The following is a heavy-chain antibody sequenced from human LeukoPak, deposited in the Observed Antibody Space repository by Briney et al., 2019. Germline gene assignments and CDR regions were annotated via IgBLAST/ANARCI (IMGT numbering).Heavy chain of an antibody. Sequence: GGSLRLSCAPSRLTFSNFWIHWVRHAPGKGLVWVSRINSDGINTSYADSVKGRFTISRDNAKNTLNLQMNSLRAEDTAVYYCARDYSSGWYGNMDVWGKGTTVTVSS. CDR1: RLTFSNFW. V-gene: IGHV3-74*01. D-gene: IGHD6-19*01. CDR2: INSDGINT. J-gene: IGHJ6*03. CDR3: ARDYSSGWYGNMDV.